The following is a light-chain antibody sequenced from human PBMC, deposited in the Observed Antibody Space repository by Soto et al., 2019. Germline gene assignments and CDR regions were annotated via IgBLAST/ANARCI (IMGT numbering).Light chain of an antibody. Sequence: EIVLTQSPGTLSLSPGESATLSCRASQSVNSNFFAWYQQKPGQAPRLLIYAVSTRATGIPDRFTGSGSGTDFALTISGLEPEDFAIYYCQQYGHSPRTFGQGTKVDIK. CDR3: QQYGHSPRT. CDR1: QSVNSNF. J-gene: IGKJ2*01. V-gene: IGKV3-20*01. CDR2: AVS.